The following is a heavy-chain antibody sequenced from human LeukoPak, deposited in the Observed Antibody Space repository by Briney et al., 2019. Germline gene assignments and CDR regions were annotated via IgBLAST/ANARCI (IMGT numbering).Heavy chain of an antibody. D-gene: IGHD6-13*01. Sequence: SETLSLTCTVSGGSISSYYWSWIRQPPGKGLEWIGEINHSGSTNYNPSLKSRVTISVDTPKNQFSLELSSVTAADTAVYYCARGREDSSSWDWFDPWGQGTLVTVSS. J-gene: IGHJ5*02. CDR2: INHSGST. CDR3: ARGREDSSSWDWFDP. CDR1: GGSISSYY. V-gene: IGHV4-34*01.